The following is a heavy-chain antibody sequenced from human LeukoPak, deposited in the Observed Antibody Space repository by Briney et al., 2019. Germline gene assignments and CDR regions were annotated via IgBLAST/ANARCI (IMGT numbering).Heavy chain of an antibody. CDR3: AKDMALRHDAGEQQLVFDY. J-gene: IGHJ4*02. D-gene: IGHD6-13*01. CDR2: VSGDGGST. V-gene: IGHV3-43*02. CDR1: GFTFDDYA. Sequence: GGSLRLSCAASGFTFDDYAMHWVRQAPGKGLEWVSLVSGDGGSTYYADSVKGRFTISGDNSKNSLYLQMNSLRTEDTALYYCAKDMALRHDAGEQQLVFDYWGQGTLVTVSS.